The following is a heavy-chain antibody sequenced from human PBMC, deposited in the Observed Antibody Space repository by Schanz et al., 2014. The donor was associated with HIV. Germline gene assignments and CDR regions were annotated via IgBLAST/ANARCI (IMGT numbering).Heavy chain of an antibody. CDR3: ARGSCSGGTCYSGDH. J-gene: IGHJ4*02. CDR1: GYTFSNYA. D-gene: IGHD2-15*01. V-gene: IGHV1-18*01. Sequence: QVQLVQSGTEVKKPGASVTVSCKASGYTFSNYAINWVRQAPGQGLEWMGWISGYIGNTDYAQNLQDRVTMTADTFTSPAYMELRSLRSDDTAVYYCARGSCSGGTCYSGDHWGQGTLVAVSA. CDR2: ISGYIGNT.